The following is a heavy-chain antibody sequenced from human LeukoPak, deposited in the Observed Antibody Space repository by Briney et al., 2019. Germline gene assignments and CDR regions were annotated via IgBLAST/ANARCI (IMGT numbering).Heavy chain of an antibody. Sequence: KPSETLSLTCTVSGGSISSYYRSWIRQPAGRGLEWIGRIYSSGSTNYNPSLRSRMSMSVDTSKNQFSLRLRSVTAADTALYYCARQVAGSDSFDIWGQGTKVTVST. D-gene: IGHD6-19*01. CDR2: IYSSGST. J-gene: IGHJ3*02. CDR3: ARQVAGSDSFDI. V-gene: IGHV4-4*07. CDR1: GGSISSYY.